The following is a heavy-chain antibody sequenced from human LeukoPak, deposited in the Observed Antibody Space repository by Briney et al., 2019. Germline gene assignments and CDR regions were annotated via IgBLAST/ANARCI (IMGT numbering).Heavy chain of an antibody. V-gene: IGHV3-48*03. Sequence: PGGSLRLSCAASGFTFSSHEMNWVRQAPGKGLEWVSYISSSGSTIYYADSVKGRFTISRDNAKNSLYLQMNSLRAEDTAVYYCARDRHRYSYDTGGYPPYWGQGTLVTVSS. CDR2: ISSSGSTI. D-gene: IGHD3-22*01. J-gene: IGHJ4*02. CDR1: GFTFSSHE. CDR3: ARDRHRYSYDTGGYPPY.